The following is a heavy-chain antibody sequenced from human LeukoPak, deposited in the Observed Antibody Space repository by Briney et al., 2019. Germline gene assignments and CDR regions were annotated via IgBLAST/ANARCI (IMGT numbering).Heavy chain of an antibody. J-gene: IGHJ4*02. V-gene: IGHV3-23*01. Sequence: GASLRLSCAASGFTFSSYAMSWVRQAPGKGLEWVSAISGSGDSTYYADSVKGRFTISRDNSKNTLYLQMNSLRAEDTAVYYCAKEFRDSSGPTFDYWGQGTLVTVSS. CDR1: GFTFSSYA. CDR2: ISGSGDST. D-gene: IGHD3-22*01. CDR3: AKEFRDSSGPTFDY.